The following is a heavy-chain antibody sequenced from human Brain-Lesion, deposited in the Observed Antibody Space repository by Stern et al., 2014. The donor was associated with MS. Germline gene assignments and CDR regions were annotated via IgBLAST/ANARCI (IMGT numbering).Heavy chain of an antibody. J-gene: IGHJ4*02. CDR3: ATLSPGAGGNYYRLFDY. CDR2: FDPEDGET. CDR1: GYTLTELS. Sequence: VQLVESGAEVKKPGASVKVSCKVSGYTLTELSMHWVRQAPRKGLEWMGGFDPEDGETIYAQKFQGRVTMTEDTSTDTAYMELSSLRYEDTAVYYCATLSPGAGGNYYRLFDYWGQGTLVTVSS. D-gene: IGHD1-26*01. V-gene: IGHV1-24*01.